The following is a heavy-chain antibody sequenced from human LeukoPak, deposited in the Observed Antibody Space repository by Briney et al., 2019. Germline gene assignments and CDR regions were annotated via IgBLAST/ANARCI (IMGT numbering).Heavy chain of an antibody. CDR2: INHSGST. CDR3: ARARRQWLVGANIRGDNPPYYYDY. J-gene: IGHJ4*02. CDR1: GGSFSGYY. D-gene: IGHD6-19*01. V-gene: IGHV4-34*01. Sequence: SETLSLTCAVYGGSFSGYYWSWIRQPPGKGLEWIGEINHSGSTNYNPSLKSRVTISVDTSKNQFSLKLSSVTAADTAVYYGARARRQWLVGANIRGDNPPYYYDYWGQGILVTVSS.